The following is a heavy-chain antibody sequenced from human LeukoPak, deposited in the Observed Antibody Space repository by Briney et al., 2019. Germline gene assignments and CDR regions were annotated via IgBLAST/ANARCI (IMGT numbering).Heavy chain of an antibody. D-gene: IGHD3-16*02. V-gene: IGHV3-7*01. Sequence: GGSLRLSCAASGFTFSSYWMSWVRQAPGKGLEWVANIKQDGSEKYHVDSVKGRFTISRDNAKNSLYLQMNSLRAEDTAVYYCARADYDYVWGSYRQYYFDYWGQGTLVTVSS. J-gene: IGHJ4*02. CDR2: IKQDGSEK. CDR3: ARADYDYVWGSYRQYYFDY. CDR1: GFTFSSYW.